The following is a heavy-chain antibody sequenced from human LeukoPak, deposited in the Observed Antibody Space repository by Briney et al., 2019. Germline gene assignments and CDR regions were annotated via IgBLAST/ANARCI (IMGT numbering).Heavy chain of an antibody. J-gene: IGHJ6*03. Sequence: SVKVSCKASGGTFSSYAISWVRQAPGQGLEWMGGTIPIFGTANYAQKFQGRVTITADESTSTAYMELSSLRSEDTAVYYCARAIAAAGTNYYYYYMDVWGKGTTVTVSS. D-gene: IGHD6-13*01. CDR3: ARAIAAAGTNYYYYYMDV. CDR1: GGTFSSYA. V-gene: IGHV1-69*13. CDR2: TIPIFGTA.